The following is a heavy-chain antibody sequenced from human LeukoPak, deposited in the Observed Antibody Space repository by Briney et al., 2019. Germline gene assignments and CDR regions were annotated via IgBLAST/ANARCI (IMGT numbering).Heavy chain of an antibody. CDR1: GFIFNNYG. Sequence: PGGSLRLSCAASGFIFNNYGMHWVRQAPGKGLEWVAVISYDGRNKYYAGSVKGRFTISRDNSKNTLYLQMNSLRAEDTAVYYCAKTASLAAGYYMDVWGKGTTVTVSS. V-gene: IGHV3-30*18. CDR2: ISYDGRNK. J-gene: IGHJ6*03. CDR3: AKTASLAAGYYMDV. D-gene: IGHD6-25*01.